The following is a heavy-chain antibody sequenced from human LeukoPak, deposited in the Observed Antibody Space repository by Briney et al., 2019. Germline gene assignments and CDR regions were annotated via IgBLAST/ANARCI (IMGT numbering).Heavy chain of an antibody. CDR1: GFTFSNYA. CDR3: ARDQTPHYYDSSGYYRNDAFDI. CDR2: ISSSSSTI. D-gene: IGHD3-22*01. V-gene: IGHV3-48*02. Sequence: GSLRLSCAASGFTFSNYAMSWVRQAPGKGLEWVSYISSSSSTIYYADSVKGRFTISRDNAKNSLYLQMNSLRDEDTAVYYCARDQTPHYYDSSGYYRNDAFDIWGQGTMVTVSS. J-gene: IGHJ3*02.